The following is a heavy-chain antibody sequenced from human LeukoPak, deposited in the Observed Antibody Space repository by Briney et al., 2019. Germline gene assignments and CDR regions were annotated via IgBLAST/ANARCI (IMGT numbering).Heavy chain of an antibody. CDR2: IYYSGST. J-gene: IGHJ6*02. V-gene: IGHV4-59*08. Sequence: SETLSLTCSVSGGSISSYYWSWIGQSPGKGLEWIGYIYYSGSTNYNPSLKSRVTISVATTKNQFSLKLSSVNVSDTPVYYCAIHHLTERQHYDYGMDVWGHGTTVTDSS. D-gene: IGHD1-1*01. CDR1: GGSISSYY. CDR3: AIHHLTERQHYDYGMDV.